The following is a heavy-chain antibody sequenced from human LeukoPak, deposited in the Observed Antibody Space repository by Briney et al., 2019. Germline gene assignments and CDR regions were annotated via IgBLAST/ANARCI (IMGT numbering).Heavy chain of an antibody. CDR3: ARDPIFGVVISPGFDY. D-gene: IGHD3-3*01. V-gene: IGHV1-46*01. J-gene: IGHJ4*02. CDR2: INPSGGST. Sequence: WASVKVSCKASGYTFTSYYMHWVRQAPGQGLEWMGIINPSGGSTSYAQKFQGRVTMTSDMSTSTVYMELSSLRSEDTAVYYCARDPIFGVVISPGFDYWGQGTLVTVSS. CDR1: GYTFTSYY.